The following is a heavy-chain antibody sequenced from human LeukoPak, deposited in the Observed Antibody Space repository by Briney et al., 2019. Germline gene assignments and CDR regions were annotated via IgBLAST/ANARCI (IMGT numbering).Heavy chain of an antibody. CDR3: ARHVRGIVVIITTPFPYPFDC. V-gene: IGHV4-39*01. CDR2: IYYSGIT. J-gene: IGHJ4*02. D-gene: IGHD3-22*01. CDR1: GGSISSSSYY. Sequence: SETLSLXCTVSGGSISSSSYYWGWTRQPPGKGLEWIGSIYYSGITYYNPSLKSRVTISVDTSKNQFSLKLSSVTAADTAVYYCARHVRGIVVIITTPFPYPFDCWGQGTLVTVSS.